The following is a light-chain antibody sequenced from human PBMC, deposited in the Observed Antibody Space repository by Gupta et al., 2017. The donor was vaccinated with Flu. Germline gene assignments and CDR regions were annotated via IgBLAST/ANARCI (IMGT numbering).Light chain of an antibody. CDR2: AVS. CDR3: SSYAGSNTCV. CDR1: SSDVGGYHY. V-gene: IGLV2-8*01. Sequence: SAMTQPPSASGSPGQPSPISCTGTSSDVGGYHYVSWYQQHPGKAPNLMIYAVSKRPSGVPDRFSGSKFGNTASLTVSGLQAEDEAEYYCSSYAGSNTCVFGGGTKLTVL. J-gene: IGLJ2*01.